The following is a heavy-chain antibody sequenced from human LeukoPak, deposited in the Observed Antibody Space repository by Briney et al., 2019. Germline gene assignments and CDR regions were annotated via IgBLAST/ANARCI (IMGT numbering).Heavy chain of an antibody. CDR2: ISAYNGNT. CDR1: GYTFTSYG. Sequence: ASVKVSCKASGYTFTSYGISWVRQAPGQGLEWMGWISAYNGNTNYAQKLQGRVTMTTDTSTSTVYMELSSLRSEDTAVYYCARRNLGELSFDYWGQGTLVTVSS. D-gene: IGHD3-16*02. V-gene: IGHV1-18*01. J-gene: IGHJ4*02. CDR3: ARRNLGELSFDY.